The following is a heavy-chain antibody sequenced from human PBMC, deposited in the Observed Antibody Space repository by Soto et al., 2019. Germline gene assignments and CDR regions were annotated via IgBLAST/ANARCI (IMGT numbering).Heavy chain of an antibody. Sequence: EVQLVESGGGLIQPGGSLRLSCAASGLTVINAYMAWVRQAPGMGMEWVSVIYDNGTTYYADSVKGRFTISRDTSTITLSLQMDSLRAEDTAVYYCVRPLPSGRNYGLDVWGQGTTVTVSS. CDR2: IYDNGTT. V-gene: IGHV3-53*01. D-gene: IGHD3-10*01. J-gene: IGHJ6*02. CDR1: GLTVINAY. CDR3: VRPLPSGRNYGLDV.